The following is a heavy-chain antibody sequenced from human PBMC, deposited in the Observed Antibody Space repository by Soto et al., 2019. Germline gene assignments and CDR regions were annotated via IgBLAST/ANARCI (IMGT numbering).Heavy chain of an antibody. V-gene: IGHV6-1*01. CDR3: TGQAGAGAMAY. CDR2: TYYRSKWYS. CDR1: GDTVSSNSAA. J-gene: IGHJ4*02. D-gene: IGHD5-18*01. Sequence: SQTLSLTCVISGDTVSSNSAAWNLIRQSPSRGLEWLGRTYYRSKWYSGYAVSVKSRKTVNPDTSKNQFSLQLTSVTPEDTAVYYCTGQAGAGAMAYWGKGTPVPVSP.